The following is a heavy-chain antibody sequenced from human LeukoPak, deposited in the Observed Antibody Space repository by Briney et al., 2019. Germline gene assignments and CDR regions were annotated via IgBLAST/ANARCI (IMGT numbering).Heavy chain of an antibody. Sequence: GESLKISCQVSGYIFTHYWIGWVGQMPGKGLESMGIIYPADSDTTYSPSFQGQVTISADKSISTVYLQWSSLEASDTAMYYCARQSRDGSKTRGYYFDYWGQGTLVTVSS. J-gene: IGHJ4*02. V-gene: IGHV5-51*01. CDR2: IYPADSDT. D-gene: IGHD3-10*01. CDR3: ARQSRDGSKTRGYYFDY. CDR1: GYIFTHYW.